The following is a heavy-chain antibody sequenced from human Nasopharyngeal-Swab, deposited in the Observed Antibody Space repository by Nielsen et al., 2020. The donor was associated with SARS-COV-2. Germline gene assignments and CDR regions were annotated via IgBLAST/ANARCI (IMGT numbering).Heavy chain of an antibody. J-gene: IGHJ4*02. CDR1: GFTFSNYW. CDR3: AKDVHGDYGGIDY. D-gene: IGHD4-17*01. CDR2: IKQDGSNE. Sequence: GESLKISCAASGFTFSNYWMCWVRQAPGKGLEWVANIKQDGSNEYYGDSVKGRFTISRDNSKNTLYLQMNSLRVDDTAVYYCAKDVHGDYGGIDYWGQGILVTVSS. V-gene: IGHV3-7*01.